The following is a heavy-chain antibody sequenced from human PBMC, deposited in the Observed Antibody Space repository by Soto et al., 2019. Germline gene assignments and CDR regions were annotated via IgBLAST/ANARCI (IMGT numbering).Heavy chain of an antibody. J-gene: IGHJ5*02. CDR2: IYYSGST. CDR1: GGSISSGGYY. V-gene: IGHV4-31*03. CDR3: AKGSVYATYNWFDP. D-gene: IGHD2-8*01. Sequence: SETLSLTCTVSGGSISSGGYYWSWIRQHPGKGLEWIGYIYYSGSTYYNPSLKSRVTISVDTSKNQFSLKLSSVTAADTAVYYCAKGSVYATYNWFDPWGQGTLVTVSS.